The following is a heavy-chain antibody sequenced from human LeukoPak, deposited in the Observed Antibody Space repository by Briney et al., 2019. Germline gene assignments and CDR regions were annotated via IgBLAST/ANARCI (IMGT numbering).Heavy chain of an antibody. J-gene: IGHJ4*02. CDR3: ATDLKKGDSGCFDY. CDR1: GYTFTSSA. D-gene: IGHD6-19*01. V-gene: IGHV7-4-1*02. CDR2: INTNTGNP. Sequence: ASVKVSCKASGYTFTSSALNWLRQAPGQGLEWMGWINTNTGNPTYAQGFTGRFVFSLDTSVSTAYLHISSLKAEDTAVYYCATDLKKGDSGCFDYWGQGTLVTVSS.